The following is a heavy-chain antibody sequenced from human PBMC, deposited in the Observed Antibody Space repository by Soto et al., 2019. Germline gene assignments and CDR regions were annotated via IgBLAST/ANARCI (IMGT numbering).Heavy chain of an antibody. CDR3: ARDCSGGSCYPFDY. Sequence: QVQLVESGGGVVQPGRSLRLSCAASGFTFSSYAMHWVRQAPGKGLEWVAVISYDGSNKYYADSVKGRFTISRDNSKNTLYLQMNSLRAEGTAVYYCARDCSGGSCYPFDYWGQGTLVTVSS. CDR2: ISYDGSNK. J-gene: IGHJ4*02. V-gene: IGHV3-30-3*01. CDR1: GFTFSSYA. D-gene: IGHD2-15*01.